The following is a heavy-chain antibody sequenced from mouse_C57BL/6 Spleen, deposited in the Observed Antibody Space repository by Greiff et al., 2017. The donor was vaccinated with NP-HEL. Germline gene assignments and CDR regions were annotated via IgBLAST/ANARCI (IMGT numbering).Heavy chain of an antibody. D-gene: IGHD1-1*01. J-gene: IGHJ2*01. Sequence: QVQLQQSGPELVKPGASVKISCKASGYAFSSSWMNWVKQRPGKGLEWIGRIYPGDGDTNYNGKFKGKATLTADKSSSTAYMQLSSLTSEDSAVYFCARGRYGSSSGYFDYWGQGTTLTVSS. CDR2: IYPGDGDT. V-gene: IGHV1-82*01. CDR1: GYAFSSSW. CDR3: ARGRYGSSSGYFDY.